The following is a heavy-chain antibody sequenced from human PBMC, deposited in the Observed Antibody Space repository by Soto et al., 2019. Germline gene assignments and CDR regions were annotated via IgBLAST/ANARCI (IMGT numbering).Heavy chain of an antibody. CDR1: GFTFSSYS. D-gene: IGHD3-3*01. Sequence: EVQLVESGGGLVKPGGSLRLSCAASGFTFSSYSMNWVRQAPGKGLEWVSSISSSSSYIYYADSVKGRFTISRDNAKNSLYLQMSSLRAEDTAVYYCARGYDFWSGYPYYFDYGGQGTLVTVSS. J-gene: IGHJ4*02. CDR3: ARGYDFWSGYPYYFDY. CDR2: ISSSSSYI. V-gene: IGHV3-21*01.